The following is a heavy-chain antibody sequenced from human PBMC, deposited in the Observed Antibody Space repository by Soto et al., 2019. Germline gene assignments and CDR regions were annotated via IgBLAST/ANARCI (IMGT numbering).Heavy chain of an antibody. CDR3: ARWLQYSAGRNFDY. V-gene: IGHV3-21*01. J-gene: IGHJ4*02. Sequence: GGSLRLSCAASGFTFSSYSMNWVRQAPGKGLEWVSSISSSSSYIYYADSVKGRFTISRDNAKNSLYLQMNSLRAEDTAVYYCARWLQYSAGRNFDYWGQGTLVTVSS. CDR2: ISSSSSYI. D-gene: IGHD5-12*01. CDR1: GFTFSSYS.